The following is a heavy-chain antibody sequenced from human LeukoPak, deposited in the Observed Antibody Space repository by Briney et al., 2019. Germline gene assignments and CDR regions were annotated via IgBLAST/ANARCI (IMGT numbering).Heavy chain of an antibody. CDR3: ARLKAVGAQTHHLGY. D-gene: IGHD1-26*01. CDR2: IYPGDYDT. V-gene: IGHV5-51*01. Sequence: GSLLKSSGKGAGNFFTTYWSSGGRAMAGKLQWWLGIIYPGDYDTKYDPSFQGKVTFSVARYNSNAYLQWSSLKASDTAIYYCARLKAVGAQTHHLGYWGQGTLVTVSS. J-gene: IGHJ4*02. CDR1: GNFFTTYW.